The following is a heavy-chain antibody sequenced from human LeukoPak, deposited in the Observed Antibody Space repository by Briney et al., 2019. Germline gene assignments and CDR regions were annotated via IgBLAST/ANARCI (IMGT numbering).Heavy chain of an antibody. V-gene: IGHV1-18*01. CDR1: GYTFTSYG. Sequence: ASVKVSCKASGYTFTSYGISWVRQAPGQGLEWMGWISAYNGNTNYAQKLQGRVTMTTDKSTSTAYMELSSLRSEDTAVYYCARARITIFGVVISLDYWGQGTLVTVSS. CDR2: ISAYNGNT. CDR3: ARARITIFGVVISLDY. J-gene: IGHJ4*02. D-gene: IGHD3-3*01.